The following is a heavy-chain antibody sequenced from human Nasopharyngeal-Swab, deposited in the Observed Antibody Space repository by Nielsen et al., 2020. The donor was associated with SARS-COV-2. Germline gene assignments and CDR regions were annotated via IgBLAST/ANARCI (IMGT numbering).Heavy chain of an antibody. Sequence: GESLKISCAASGFDISGNYMSWFRQAPGKGLEWVSVMYAGGDIYYADSVKGRFTISRDSSKNTLYLQMNSLRVEDTALYYCARDRRDVDNQWDQGTLVTVSS. D-gene: IGHD5-24*01. V-gene: IGHV3-53*01. CDR3: ARDRRDVDNQ. CDR2: MYAGGDI. CDR1: GFDISGNY. J-gene: IGHJ4*02.